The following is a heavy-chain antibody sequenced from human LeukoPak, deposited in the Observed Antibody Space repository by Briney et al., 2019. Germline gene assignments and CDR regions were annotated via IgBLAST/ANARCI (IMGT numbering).Heavy chain of an antibody. CDR2: IFGSGSTI. V-gene: IGHV3-48*03. CDR3: ASGGSSGWSY. D-gene: IGHD6-19*01. CDR1: GFAFSSYE. J-gene: IGHJ4*02. Sequence: PRGSLRLSCAASGFAFSSYEMNWVRQAPGKGLEWVSHIFGSGSTIYYADSVRDRFTISRDNAKNSLYLQMNSLRAEDTAVYYCASGGSSGWSYWGLGTLVTVSS.